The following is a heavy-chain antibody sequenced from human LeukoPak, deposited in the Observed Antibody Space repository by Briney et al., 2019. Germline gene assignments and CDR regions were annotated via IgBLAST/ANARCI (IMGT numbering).Heavy chain of an antibody. CDR3: ASQGESLSFDY. Sequence: SETLSLTCVVSGGSISSGGYYWSWIRQHPGKGLEWIGYIYYSGSTYYNPSLKSRVTISVDTSKNQFSLKLSSVTAADTAVYYCASQGESLSFDYWGQGTLVTVSS. CDR1: GGSISSGGYY. J-gene: IGHJ4*02. V-gene: IGHV4-31*11. D-gene: IGHD3-16*01. CDR2: IYYSGST.